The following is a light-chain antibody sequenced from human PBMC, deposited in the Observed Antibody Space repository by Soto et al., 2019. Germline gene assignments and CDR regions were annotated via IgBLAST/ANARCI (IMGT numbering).Light chain of an antibody. J-gene: IGKJ1*01. CDR1: QSINRD. CDR2: GAS. V-gene: IGKV3D-15*01. CDR3: HQYNNWPWT. Sequence: DIVMTQSPDSLAVSLGEMATINCKSSQSINRDLAWYEQKPGQTPRRVIYGASTWGTGVPPRFTGSGSETEFTLTIRSLQSEDFALYYCHQYNNWPWTFGQGTKVDI.